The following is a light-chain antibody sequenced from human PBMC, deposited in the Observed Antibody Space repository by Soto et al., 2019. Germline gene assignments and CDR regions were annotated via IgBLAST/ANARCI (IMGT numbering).Light chain of an antibody. Sequence: NFMLTQPHSVSESPGKTVTISCTRSSGSIASNYVQWYQQRPGSAPTTVIYEDNQRPSGVPDRFSGSIDSSSNSASLTIAGLITEDEAYYYCQSYDSINCVFGGGTKLTVL. CDR1: SGSIASNY. J-gene: IGLJ3*02. V-gene: IGLV6-57*04. CDR3: QSYDSINCV. CDR2: EDN.